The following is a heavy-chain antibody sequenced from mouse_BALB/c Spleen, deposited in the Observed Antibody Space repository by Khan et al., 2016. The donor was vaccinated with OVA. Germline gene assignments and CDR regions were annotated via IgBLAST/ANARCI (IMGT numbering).Heavy chain of an antibody. Sequence: VQLKQSGPGLVKPSQSLSLTCTVTGYSITSEYAWNWIRQFPGNKLEWMGYINYSGNTSFNPSLKSRTSITRDTSKNQFFLELNSVTTEYTATYYCARKDYYDYDPFPYWGQGTLVTVSA. CDR3: ARKDYYDYDPFPY. D-gene: IGHD2-4*01. CDR2: INYSGNT. CDR1: GYSITSEYA. V-gene: IGHV3-2*02. J-gene: IGHJ3*01.